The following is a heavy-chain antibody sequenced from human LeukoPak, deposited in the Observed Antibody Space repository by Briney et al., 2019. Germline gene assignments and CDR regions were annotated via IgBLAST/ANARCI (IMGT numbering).Heavy chain of an antibody. CDR1: GFTFSSYG. CDR3: ARGGLRFLGVGVTNY. CDR2: IGGRDGST. J-gene: IGHJ4*02. Sequence: PGGSLRLSCAASGFTFSSYGMSWVRQAPGKGLEWVSAIGGRDGSTYYADSVKGRFTISRDNSKNTLYLQMNSLRAEDTAVYYCARGGLRFLGVGVTNYWGQGTLVTVSS. D-gene: IGHD3-3*01. V-gene: IGHV3-23*01.